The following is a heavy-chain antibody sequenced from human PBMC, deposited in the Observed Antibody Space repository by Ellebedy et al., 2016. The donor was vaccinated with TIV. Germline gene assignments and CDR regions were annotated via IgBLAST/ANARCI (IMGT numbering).Heavy chain of an antibody. D-gene: IGHD1-20*01. CDR1: GGSISTFY. V-gene: IGHV4-59*01. J-gene: IGHJ5*02. CDR3: ARAFYNWNPRGWFDP. CDR2: IYYSGST. Sequence: SETLSLXXTVSGGSISTFYWSWIRQPPGKGLEWIGSIYYSGSTYYNPSLKSRVTISVDTSKNQFSLKLSSVTAADTAVYYCARAFYNWNPRGWFDPWGQGTLVTVSS.